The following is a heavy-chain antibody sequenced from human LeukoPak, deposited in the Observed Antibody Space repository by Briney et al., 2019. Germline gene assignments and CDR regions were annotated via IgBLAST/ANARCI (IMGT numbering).Heavy chain of an antibody. J-gene: IGHJ4*02. CDR3: AREEPPGKVDY. Sequence: PSETLSLTCSVSGYSISSGFYWGWIRQPPGEGLEWIGSINYSGTTYYNPSLKSRVTISINTSKNQFSLKLSSVTAADTALYFCAREEPPGKVDYWGQGTLVTVSS. CDR1: GYSISSGFY. D-gene: IGHD1-14*01. V-gene: IGHV4-38-2*02. CDR2: INYSGTT.